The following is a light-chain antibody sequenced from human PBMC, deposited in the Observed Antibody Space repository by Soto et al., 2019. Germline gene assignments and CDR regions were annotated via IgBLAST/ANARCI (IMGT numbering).Light chain of an antibody. CDR1: QSVLHTSNNENY. CDR3: QQYYSTPRT. V-gene: IGKV4-1*01. Sequence: IVMTQSPDSLAVSLGEGATINCKSSQSVLHTSNNENYLAWYQQKPGQPPKLLIYWASTRESGVPDRFSGSGSGTDFTLTISSLQAEDVAVYYCQQYYSTPRTFGQGTKVEIK. CDR2: WAS. J-gene: IGKJ1*01.